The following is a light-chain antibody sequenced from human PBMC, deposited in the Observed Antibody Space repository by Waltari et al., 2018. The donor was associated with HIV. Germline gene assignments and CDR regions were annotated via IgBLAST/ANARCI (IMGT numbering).Light chain of an antibody. CDR2: EVN. CDR1: SSDVGAYNL. J-gene: IGLJ2*01. Sequence: QSALTQPASVSGSPGQSITISCTGTSSDVGAYNLVSWYQQHPGKAPKFLIYEVNKRPSEVSIRFSGSKSGNTASLTISGLQAEDEADYYCCSYAGRSTLEVFGGGTKVTVL. V-gene: IGLV2-23*02. CDR3: CSYAGRSTLEV.